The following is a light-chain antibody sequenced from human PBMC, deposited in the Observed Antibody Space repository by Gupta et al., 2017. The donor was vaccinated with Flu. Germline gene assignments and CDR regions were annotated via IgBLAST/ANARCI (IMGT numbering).Light chain of an antibody. Sequence: AIRMTQYPSSFSASTGDRVTITCRASQGISSYLAWYQQKPGKAPKRRFYAASTLQSGVPSRFSGSGSGTDFTLTINCLQSEDFATYYCQQDDSNPITFGQGTKVDIK. V-gene: IGKV1-8*01. J-gene: IGKJ1*01. CDR2: AAS. CDR3: QQDDSNPIT. CDR1: QGISSY.